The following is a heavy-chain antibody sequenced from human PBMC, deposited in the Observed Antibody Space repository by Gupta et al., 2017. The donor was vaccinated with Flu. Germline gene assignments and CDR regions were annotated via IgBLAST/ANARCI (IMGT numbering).Heavy chain of an antibody. Sequence: PGQGLEWMGWVNDDNGNTNYAPKFQGRVNMTTDTSRNTASLTLRALGFGDTAIYFWARGTYNYDRYSYRYSDKYFDVWGPGTLVTVSS. V-gene: IGHV1-18*01. CDR2: VNDDNGNT. J-gene: IGHJ4*02. CDR3: ARGTYNYDRYSYRYSDKYFDV. D-gene: IGHD3-16*02.